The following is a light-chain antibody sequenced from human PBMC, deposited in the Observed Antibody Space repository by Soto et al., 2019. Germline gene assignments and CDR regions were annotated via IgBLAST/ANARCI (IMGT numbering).Light chain of an antibody. CDR2: DAS. J-gene: IGKJ4*01. CDR3: HQYNSYSPHT. V-gene: IGKV1-5*01. Sequence: DIQMTQSPSTLSASVGDRVTITGRASHIISSWLACYQQKPGKAPKLLIYDASGLESGVPSRFSGSGYGAEFPLTISSLQHDDLAAYYCHQYNSYSPHTFGGGTKVEIQ. CDR1: HIISSW.